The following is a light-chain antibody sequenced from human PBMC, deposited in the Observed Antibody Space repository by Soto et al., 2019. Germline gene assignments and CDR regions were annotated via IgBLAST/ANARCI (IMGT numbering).Light chain of an antibody. CDR3: QQYGSSPLIT. V-gene: IGKV3-20*01. J-gene: IGKJ5*01. Sequence: MVLTQSTGTLSLSPGKGATLSCRASQSISASDLAWYQQKPGQAPRLLIYDASTRATGIPDRFSGSGSGTDFTLTISRLEPEDFAVYYCQQYGSSPLITFGQGTRLEIK. CDR2: DAS. CDR1: QSISASD.